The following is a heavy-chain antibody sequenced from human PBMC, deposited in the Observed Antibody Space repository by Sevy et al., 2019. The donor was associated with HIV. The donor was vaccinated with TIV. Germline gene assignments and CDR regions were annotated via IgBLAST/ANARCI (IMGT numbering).Heavy chain of an antibody. V-gene: IGHV4-38-2*02. Sequence: SETLSLTCAVSGYPIRSGYNWGWIRQAPGKGLEWIGSIYNSGNTYYNPSLKSRVTISHDTSKNEFYLKLKSVTAADTAVYFCARDGTSLYQKYYYYMDVWGKGTTVTVSS. D-gene: IGHD2-2*01. CDR1: GYPIRSGYN. J-gene: IGHJ6*03. CDR3: ARDGTSLYQKYYYYMDV. CDR2: IYNSGNT.